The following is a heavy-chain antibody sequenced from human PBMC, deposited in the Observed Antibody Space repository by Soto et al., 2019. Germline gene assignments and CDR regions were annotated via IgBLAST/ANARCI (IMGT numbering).Heavy chain of an antibody. D-gene: IGHD5-18*01. CDR3: AKDRDSYGYVVALGYT. J-gene: IGHJ5*02. CDR2: IHYRGATP. V-gene: IGHV1-46*01. Sequence: ASETVPRKACVYTFTNYYMHWVRQAAGQGLEWMGVIHYRGATPTYAQKFQGRVTMTTDTSTSTASMELRSLRSDDTAVYYCAKDRDSYGYVVALGYTWGQGTLVTVSS. CDR1: VYTFTNYY.